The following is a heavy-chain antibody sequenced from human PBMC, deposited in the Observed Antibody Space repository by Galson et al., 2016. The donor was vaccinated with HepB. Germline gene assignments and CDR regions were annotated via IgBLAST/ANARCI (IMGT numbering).Heavy chain of an antibody. CDR1: DFSFRSYA. J-gene: IGHJ4*02. Sequence: SLRLSCAASDFSFRSYAMAWVRQAPGKGLEWVSTITGGAGTTFYADSVKGRFSISRDNSKNTLHLQITGLRPEDTAVYYCARAAGGVMGSYYFDYWGQGTLVTVSS. D-gene: IGHD3-16*01. V-gene: IGHV3-23*01. CDR3: ARAAGGVMGSYYFDY. CDR2: ITGGAGTT.